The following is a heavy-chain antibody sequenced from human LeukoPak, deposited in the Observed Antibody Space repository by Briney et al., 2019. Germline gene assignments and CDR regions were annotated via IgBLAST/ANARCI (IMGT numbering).Heavy chain of an antibody. CDR1: GFTFSDYW. D-gene: IGHD3-22*01. CDR3: AKAATMIVVVPAY. Sequence: GGSLRLSCAAAGFTFSDYWMSWVRQAPGKGLEWVANIKQDGSEKYYVDSVKGRFTISRDNAKNSLYLQMNSLRAEDTAVYYCAKAATMIVVVPAYWGQGTLVTVSS. V-gene: IGHV3-7*01. CDR2: IKQDGSEK. J-gene: IGHJ4*02.